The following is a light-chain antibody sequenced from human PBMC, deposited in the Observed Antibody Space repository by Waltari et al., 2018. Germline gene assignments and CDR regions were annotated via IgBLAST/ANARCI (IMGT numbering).Light chain of an antibody. J-gene: IGKJ2*01. CDR2: GAS. CDR1: QIINSSY. Sequence: EIVLTQSPGTLSLSPGERATLSCRASQIINSSYLAWYQQKPGQAPRLLIYGASSRATGIPDRFSGSGSGTDFTLIISRLEPEDFAVYYCQHYGSASMYTFGQGTKLEIK. CDR3: QHYGSASMYT. V-gene: IGKV3-20*01.